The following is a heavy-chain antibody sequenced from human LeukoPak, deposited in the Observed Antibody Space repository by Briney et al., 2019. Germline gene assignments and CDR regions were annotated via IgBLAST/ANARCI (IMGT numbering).Heavy chain of an antibody. J-gene: IGHJ4*02. CDR3: AKERGVAKPFDY. D-gene: IGHD2-8*02. CDR2: ISDNGERT. CDR1: GFTFSTYG. V-gene: IGHV3-23*01. Sequence: GGSLRLSCAVSGFTFSTYGMNWVRQAPGKGLEWVSAISDNGERTYYADSVKGRFAISRDNSKSTLYLQMNSLRAEDTAIYYCAKERGVAKPFDYWGQGTPVTVSS.